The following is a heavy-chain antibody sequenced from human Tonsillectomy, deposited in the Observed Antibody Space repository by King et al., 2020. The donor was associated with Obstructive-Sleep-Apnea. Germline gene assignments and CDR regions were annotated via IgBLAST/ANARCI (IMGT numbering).Heavy chain of an antibody. CDR2: IYYSGST. D-gene: IGHD3-22*01. Sequence: VQLQESGPGLVKPSETLSLTCTVSGGSISSYYWSWIRQPPGKGLEWIGYIYYSGSTNYNPSLKSRVTISVDTSKNQFSLKLSSVTAADTAVYYCARQPYYYDSSGYYRGYYFDYWGQGTLVTVSS. V-gene: IGHV4-59*08. CDR1: GGSISSYY. CDR3: ARQPYYYDSSGYYRGYYFDY. J-gene: IGHJ4*02.